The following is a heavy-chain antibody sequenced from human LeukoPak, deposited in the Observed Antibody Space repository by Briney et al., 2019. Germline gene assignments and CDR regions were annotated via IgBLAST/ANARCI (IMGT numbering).Heavy chain of an antibody. J-gene: IGHJ4*02. V-gene: IGHV3-74*01. Sequence: TGGSLRLSCAASGNSWMHWVRQAPGKGLVWVSHINSDGSWTSYADSVKGRFTISKDNAKNTVYLQMNNLRAEDTAVYYCVSFYETYWGRGTLVTVPS. D-gene: IGHD2-2*01. CDR1: GNSW. CDR2: INSDGSWT. CDR3: VSFYETY.